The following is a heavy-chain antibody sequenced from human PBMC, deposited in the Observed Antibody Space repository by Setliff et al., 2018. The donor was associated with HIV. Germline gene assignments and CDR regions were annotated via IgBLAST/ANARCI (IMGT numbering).Heavy chain of an antibody. D-gene: IGHD6-6*01. CDR2: ISVFNGDT. CDR1: GYTFTGYY. Sequence: ASVKVSCKTSGYTFTGYYVHWVRQAPGQGLEWMGWISVFNGDTTYAQNLQGRFTMTSDTSTTTAYMELRNLRSDDTAVYYCARAETFIAARNSRLDYWGQGTLVTVSS. J-gene: IGHJ4*02. CDR3: ARAETFIAARNSRLDY. V-gene: IGHV1-18*04.